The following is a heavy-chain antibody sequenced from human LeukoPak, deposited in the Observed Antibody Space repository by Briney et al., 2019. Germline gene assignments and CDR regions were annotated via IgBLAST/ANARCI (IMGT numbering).Heavy chain of an antibody. J-gene: IGHJ6*03. D-gene: IGHD1-26*01. V-gene: IGHV4-34*01. CDR2: INHSGST. CDR1: GGSFSGYY. CDR3: VGRPVFPYYYYYYMDV. Sequence: SETLSLSCAVSGGSFSGYYWSWIRQPPGKGLEWIGEINHSGSTNYNPALKSRVTISFDKSQNQFSLQLRSMTTADTAVVYFVGRPVFPYYYYYYMDVWGKGTTVTVSS.